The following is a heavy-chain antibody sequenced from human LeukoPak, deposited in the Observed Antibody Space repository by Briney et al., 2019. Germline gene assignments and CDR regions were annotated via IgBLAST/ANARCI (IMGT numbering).Heavy chain of an antibody. CDR1: GFTFSSYA. CDR2: ISYDGSNK. V-gene: IGHV3-30-3*01. CDR3: ARDSSSWNWFDP. J-gene: IGHJ5*02. D-gene: IGHD6-13*01. Sequence: GGSLRLPCAASGFTFSSYAMHWVRQAPGKGLEWVAVISYDGSNKYYADSVKGRFTISRDNSKNTLYLQMNSLRAEDTAVYYCARDSSSWNWFDPWGQGTLVTVSS.